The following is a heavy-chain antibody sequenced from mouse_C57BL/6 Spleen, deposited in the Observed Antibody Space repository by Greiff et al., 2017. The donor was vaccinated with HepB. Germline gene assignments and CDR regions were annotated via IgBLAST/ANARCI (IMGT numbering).Heavy chain of an antibody. J-gene: IGHJ2*01. CDR1: GFTFSSYG. Sequence: EVQGVESGGDLVKPGGSLKLSCAASGFTFSSYGMSWVRQTPDKRLEWVATISSGGSYTYYPDSVKGRITISRDNARNTLYLQMSSLKSEDTAMYYCARQYDHYFDYWGQGTTLTVSS. V-gene: IGHV5-6*01. CDR2: ISSGGSYT. CDR3: ARQYDHYFDY. D-gene: IGHD2-14*01.